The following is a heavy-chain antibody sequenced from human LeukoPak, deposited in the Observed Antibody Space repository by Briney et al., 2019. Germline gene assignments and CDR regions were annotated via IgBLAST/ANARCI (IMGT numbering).Heavy chain of an antibody. CDR2: ISAGGGTT. V-gene: IGHV3-23*01. Sequence: GGSLRLSCAASGFTFSNSAMTWVRQAPGKGLEWVSAISAGGGTTNYADSVKGRFTISRDNSKNTLYLHMDSLRAGDTAVYYCAKGSTGWSKFYFDYWGQGTLVTVSS. D-gene: IGHD2-15*01. CDR3: AKGSTGWSKFYFDY. J-gene: IGHJ4*02. CDR1: GFTFSNSA.